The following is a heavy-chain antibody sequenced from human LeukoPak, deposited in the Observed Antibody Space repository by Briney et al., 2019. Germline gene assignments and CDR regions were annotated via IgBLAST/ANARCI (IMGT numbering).Heavy chain of an antibody. CDR1: GFTFSSYA. Sequence: GGSLRLSCAASGFTFSSYAMSWVRQAPGKGLEWVSAISGSGGSTYYADSVKGRFTISRDNSKNTLYLQTNSLRAEDTAVYYCAKGILAMVRGVIGSHYYYGMDVWGQGTTVTVSS. V-gene: IGHV3-23*01. CDR2: ISGSGGST. D-gene: IGHD3-10*01. CDR3: AKGILAMVRGVIGSHYYYGMDV. J-gene: IGHJ6*02.